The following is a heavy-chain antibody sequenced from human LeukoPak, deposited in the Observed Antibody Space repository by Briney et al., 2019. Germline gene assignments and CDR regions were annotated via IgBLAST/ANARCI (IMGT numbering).Heavy chain of an antibody. D-gene: IGHD2-21*01. J-gene: IGHJ4*02. V-gene: IGHV3-23*01. CDR1: GFTFRSHA. Sequence: GGSLRLSCVGSGFTFRSHAMSWVRQAPEKGLEFVSGIYENGGTTYYADFVKGRFSISRDNSKNTLYLQMDSLRGEDTAVYYCAKDFRIGYSAHFDYWGQGALVTVSS. CDR2: IYENGGTT. CDR3: AKDFRIGYSAHFDY.